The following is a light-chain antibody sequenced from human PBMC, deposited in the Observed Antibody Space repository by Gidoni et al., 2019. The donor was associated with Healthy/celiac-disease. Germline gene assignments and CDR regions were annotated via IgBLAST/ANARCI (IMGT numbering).Light chain of an antibody. CDR3: QAWDSSTVV. CDR2: QDS. V-gene: IGLV3-1*01. Sequence: SSELTHPPSVSFSPGQTASITCSGDKLGDKYACWYQQKPGQSPVLVIYQDSKRPSGIPERFSGSNSGNTATLTISGTQAMDEADYYCQAWDSSTVVFGGGTKLTVL. J-gene: IGLJ2*01. CDR1: KLGDKY.